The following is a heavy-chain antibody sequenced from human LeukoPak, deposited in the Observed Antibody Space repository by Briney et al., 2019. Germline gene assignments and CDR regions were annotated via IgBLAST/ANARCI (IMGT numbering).Heavy chain of an antibody. CDR1: NASISTYY. CDR3: ARVLTIFGVVIGYGAFDI. CDR2: ISSSGNT. J-gene: IGHJ3*02. Sequence: SETLSLTCTVFNASISTYYWSWIRQPPGKGLEWIGYISSSGNTNYNPSLKSRLSISVDTSKNQFSLRLTSVTAADTAVYYCARVLTIFGVVIGYGAFDIWGQGTVVTVSS. V-gene: IGHV4-59*01. D-gene: IGHD3-3*01.